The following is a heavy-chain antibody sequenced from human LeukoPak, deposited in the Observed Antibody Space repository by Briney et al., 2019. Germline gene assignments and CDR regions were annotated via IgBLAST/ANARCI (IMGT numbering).Heavy chain of an antibody. Sequence: ASVKVSCKAFGYTFINYYIHWVRQAPGQGLEWMGLINPTGGSTTYAQKFQGRVTMTRDMSTSTVYLDLSSLRSEDTAVYYCARDASVSVVTATHYYFDSWGEGTLVTVSS. J-gene: IGHJ4*02. V-gene: IGHV1-46*01. CDR3: ARDASVSVVTATHYYFDS. CDR1: GYTFINYY. CDR2: INPTGGST. D-gene: IGHD2-21*02.